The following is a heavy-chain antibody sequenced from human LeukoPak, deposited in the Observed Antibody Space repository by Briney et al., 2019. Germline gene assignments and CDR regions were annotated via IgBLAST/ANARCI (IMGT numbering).Heavy chain of an antibody. V-gene: IGHV4-59*01. CDR2: IHYSASP. J-gene: IGHJ4*01. CDR3: ACGTSYYFDY. Sequence: WETLTSTGTVSGGSISSYYWGLIRQPPGKGLEWIGYIHYSASPNYNATLKSRVTISVDTSTNQFSLNLNSVTAADTALYYCACGTSYYFDYWGAGKPCSPS. CDR1: GGSISSYY. D-gene: IGHD1-26*01.